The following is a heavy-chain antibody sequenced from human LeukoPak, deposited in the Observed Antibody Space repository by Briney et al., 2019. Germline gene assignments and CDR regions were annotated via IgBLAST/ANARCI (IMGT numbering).Heavy chain of an antibody. CDR2: IYYSGST. CDR1: GGSISSYY. Sequence: SETLSLTCTVSGGSISSYYWSWIRQPPGKGLEWIGYIYYSGSTNYNPSLKSRVTISVDTSKNQFSLKLSSVTAADTAVYYCARLAHREYDYYYYYGMDVWGQGTTVTVSS. V-gene: IGHV4-59*08. D-gene: IGHD2-2*01. J-gene: IGHJ6*02. CDR3: ARLAHREYDYYYYYGMDV.